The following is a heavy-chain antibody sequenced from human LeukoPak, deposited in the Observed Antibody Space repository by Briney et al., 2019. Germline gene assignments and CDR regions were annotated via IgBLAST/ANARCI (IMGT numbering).Heavy chain of an antibody. Sequence: GGSLRLSCVASGLPIADFAMHWVRQAPGKGLEWVSLINGDGVSTFYADSVKGRFSISRDNSKNSLSLEMNSLRTEDTAMYYCARESGKFDYWGQGTLVAVSS. V-gene: IGHV3-43*02. CDR1: GLPIADFA. CDR2: INGDGVST. CDR3: ARESGKFDY. J-gene: IGHJ4*02.